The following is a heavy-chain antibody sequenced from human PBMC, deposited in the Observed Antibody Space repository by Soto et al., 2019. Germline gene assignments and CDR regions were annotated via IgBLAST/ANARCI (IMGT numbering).Heavy chain of an antibody. J-gene: IGHJ6*02. Sequence: QITLTESGPTLVKPTQTLTLTCTFSGFSHSTSGVAVGWIRQPPGKALEWLALIYWDDDKRYSPSLKSRLTIPKDNSKSQVVLTRTHKDPVDTATYYCAQRRRELGYGMDVRGQENTVTVAS. V-gene: IGHV2-5*02. CDR3: AQRRRELGYGMDV. D-gene: IGHD3-10*01. CDR1: GFSHSTSGVA. CDR2: IYWDDDK.